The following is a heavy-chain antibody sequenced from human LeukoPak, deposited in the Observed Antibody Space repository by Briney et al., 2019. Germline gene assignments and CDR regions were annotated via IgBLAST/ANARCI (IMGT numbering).Heavy chain of an antibody. D-gene: IGHD3-22*01. CDR3: ARNYYDPKIPWD. J-gene: IGHJ4*02. Sequence: SETLSLTCSVSGGSTTRGDYYCRWIRQPAGKGLEWIGRIYTSGSPNYNPSLKSRVAMSVDTSRNQFSLKLTSVTAADTAVYFCARNYYDPKIPWDWGQGTLVTVSS. CDR1: GGSTTRGDYY. CDR2: IYTSGSP. V-gene: IGHV4-61*02.